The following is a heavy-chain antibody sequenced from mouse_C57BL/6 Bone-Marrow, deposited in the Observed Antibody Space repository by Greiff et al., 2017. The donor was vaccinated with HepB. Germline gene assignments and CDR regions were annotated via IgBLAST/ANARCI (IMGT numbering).Heavy chain of an antibody. J-gene: IGHJ2*01. CDR1: GFSLTSYG. Sequence: VKLVESGPGLVQPSQSLSITCTVSGFSLTSYGVHWVRQSPGKGLEWLGVIWSGGSTDYNAAFISRLSISKDNSKSQVFFKMNSLQADDTAIYYCARNGGPYWGYFDYWGQGTTLTVSS. V-gene: IGHV2-2*01. D-gene: IGHD2-10*01. CDR3: ARNGGPYWGYFDY. CDR2: IWSGGST.